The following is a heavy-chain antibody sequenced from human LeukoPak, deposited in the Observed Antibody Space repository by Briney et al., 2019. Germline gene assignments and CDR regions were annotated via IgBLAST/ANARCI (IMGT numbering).Heavy chain of an antibody. J-gene: IGHJ3*02. CDR2: IIPILGIA. Sequence: SVKVSCKASGGTFSSYAISWVRQAPGQGLEWMGRIIPILGIANYAQKFQGRVTITAVKSTSTAYMELSSLRSEDTAVYYCARERRDIVVVVAGTGAFDIWGQGTMVTVSS. CDR1: GGTFSSYA. D-gene: IGHD2-15*01. V-gene: IGHV1-69*04. CDR3: ARERRDIVVVVAGTGAFDI.